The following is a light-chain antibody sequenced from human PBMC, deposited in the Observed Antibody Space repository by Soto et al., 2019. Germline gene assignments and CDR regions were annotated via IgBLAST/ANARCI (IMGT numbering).Light chain of an antibody. V-gene: IGLV1-40*01. CDR3: QSYDSSLSCV. CDR1: SSNIGAGYY. Sequence: QSVLTQPPSVSGAPGQRVTISCTGSSSNIGAGYYVHWYQQLPGTAPKLLIYGNSNRPSGVPDRFSGSKSGTSASLAITGLQAEDEADYYCQSYDSSLSCVFGTGTKLTVL. CDR2: GNS. J-gene: IGLJ1*01.